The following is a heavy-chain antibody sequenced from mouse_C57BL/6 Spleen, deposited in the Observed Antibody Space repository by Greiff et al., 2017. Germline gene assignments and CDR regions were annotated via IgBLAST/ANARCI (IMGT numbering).Heavy chain of an antibody. CDR3: ARESLITTATMDY. J-gene: IGHJ4*01. D-gene: IGHD1-2*01. Sequence: EVKLMESGGGLVKPGGSLKLSCAASGFTFSSYAMSWVRQTPEKRLEWVATISDGGSYTYYPDNVKGRFTISRDNAKNNLYLQMSHLKSEDTAMYYCARESLITTATMDYWGQGTSVTVSS. V-gene: IGHV5-4*01. CDR2: ISDGGSYT. CDR1: GFTFSSYA.